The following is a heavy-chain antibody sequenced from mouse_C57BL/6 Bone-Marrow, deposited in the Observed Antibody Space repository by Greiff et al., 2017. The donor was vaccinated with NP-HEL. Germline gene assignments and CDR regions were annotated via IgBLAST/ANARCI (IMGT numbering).Heavy chain of an antibody. CDR3: ARPYGSTAWFAD. V-gene: IGHV1-7*01. Sequence: QVQLQQSGAELAKPGASVKLSCKASGYTFTSYWMHWVKQRPGQGLEWIGYINPSSGYTKYNQKFKAKATLTADKSSSTAYMQLSGLTYEDSAVYYCARPYGSTAWFADWGQGTLVTVSA. CDR2: INPSSGYT. D-gene: IGHD1-1*01. J-gene: IGHJ3*01. CDR1: GYTFTSYW.